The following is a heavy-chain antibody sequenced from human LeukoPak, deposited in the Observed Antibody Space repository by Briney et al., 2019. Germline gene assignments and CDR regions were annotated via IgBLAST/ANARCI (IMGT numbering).Heavy chain of an antibody. Sequence: PGGSLRLSCAASGFTFSSYAMHWVRQAPGKGLEWVAVISYDGSNKYYADSVTGRFSISRDNSKNTLYLQMNSLRAEDTALYYCARTIVVVTPPWDYWGQGTLVTVSS. J-gene: IGHJ4*02. CDR3: ARTIVVVTPPWDY. CDR1: GFTFSSYA. D-gene: IGHD2-21*02. V-gene: IGHV3-30-3*01. CDR2: ISYDGSNK.